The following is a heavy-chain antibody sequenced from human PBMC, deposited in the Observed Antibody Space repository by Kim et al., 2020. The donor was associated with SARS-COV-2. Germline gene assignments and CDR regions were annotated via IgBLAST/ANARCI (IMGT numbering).Heavy chain of an antibody. CDR3: ARGHGVRGGILFQH. V-gene: IGHV4-34*01. CDR1: GGSFSGYY. CDR2: INHSGST. J-gene: IGHJ1*01. Sequence: SETLSLTCAVYGGSFSGYYWSWIRQPPGKGLEWIGEINHSGSTNYNPSLKSRVTISVDTSKNQFSLKLSSVTAADTAVYYCARGHGVRGGILFQHWGQGTLVTVSS. D-gene: IGHD3-10*01.